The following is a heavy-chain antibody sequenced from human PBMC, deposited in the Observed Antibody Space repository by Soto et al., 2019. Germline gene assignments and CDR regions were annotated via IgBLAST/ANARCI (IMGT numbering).Heavy chain of an antibody. V-gene: IGHV3-33*01. Sequence: QVQLVESGGGVVQPGRSLRLSCAASGFTFSSYGMHWVRQAPGKGLEWVAVIWYDGSNKYYADSVKGRFTISRDNSKNSLYRQMSSLRDEDTAVYYCARGPGGLVGYDSHYFYGMDVWGQGSTVTVSS. CDR3: ARGPGGLVGYDSHYFYGMDV. D-gene: IGHD5-12*01. CDR2: IWYDGSNK. J-gene: IGHJ6*02. CDR1: GFTFSSYG.